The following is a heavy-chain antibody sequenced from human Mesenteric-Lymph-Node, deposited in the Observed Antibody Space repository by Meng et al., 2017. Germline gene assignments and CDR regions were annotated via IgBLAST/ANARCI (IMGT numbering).Heavy chain of an antibody. CDR2: IGGSGTNT. V-gene: IGHV3-23*01. D-gene: IGHD2-15*01. CDR1: GFTFSDYF. Sequence: EVEVLESGGGLVKPGGSLVLSCAASGFTFSDYFMGWIRQAPGKGLEWVSVIGGSGTNTYYADSVKGRFTISRDNSKNTLNLQMNSLRAEDTAVYYCAKTSGNIVGAYYYYWGQGTLVTVSS. J-gene: IGHJ4*02. CDR3: AKTSGNIVGAYYYY.